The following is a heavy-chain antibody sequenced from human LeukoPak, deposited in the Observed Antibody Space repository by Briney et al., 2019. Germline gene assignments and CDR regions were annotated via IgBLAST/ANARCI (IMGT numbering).Heavy chain of an antibody. Sequence: GGSLRLSCAASGFTFSSYAMSWVRQAPGKGLEWVSAISGSGESTYYTDSVKGRFTISRDNSQNTLYLQMNSLRAEDTAVYYCAKELVGVMVHYWGQGTLVTVSS. D-gene: IGHD3-16*02. J-gene: IGHJ4*02. CDR1: GFTFSSYA. CDR2: ISGSGEST. V-gene: IGHV3-23*01. CDR3: AKELVGVMVHY.